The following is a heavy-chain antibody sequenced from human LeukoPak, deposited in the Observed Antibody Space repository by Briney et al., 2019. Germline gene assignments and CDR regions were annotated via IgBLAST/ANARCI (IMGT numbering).Heavy chain of an antibody. Sequence: PGGSLRLSCAASGFTFISYGMHWVRQARGKGLEWVAVISFDGSNAYYADSVKGRFTISRDNSENTLYLQMSTLSAEDTAVYYCATTYSSGWYVNYYYGMDVWGQGTTVTVSS. CDR2: ISFDGSNA. V-gene: IGHV3-30*03. J-gene: IGHJ6*02. D-gene: IGHD6-13*01. CDR1: GFTFISYG. CDR3: ATTYSSGWYVNYYYGMDV.